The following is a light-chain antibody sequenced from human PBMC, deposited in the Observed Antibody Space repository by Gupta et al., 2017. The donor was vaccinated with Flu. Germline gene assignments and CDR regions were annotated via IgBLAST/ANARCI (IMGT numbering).Light chain of an antibody. CDR3: QQDNNWHLWT. J-gene: IGKJ1*01. V-gene: IGKV3-15*01. CDR1: QSVSSN. CDR2: GAS. Sequence: EIVMTQSPATLSVSPGERATLSCRASQSVSSNLAWYQQKPGQAPRLLIYGASTRATGIPARFSGSGSGTEFTLTISSLQSEDVAVYYCQQDNNWHLWTFGQGTKVEIK.